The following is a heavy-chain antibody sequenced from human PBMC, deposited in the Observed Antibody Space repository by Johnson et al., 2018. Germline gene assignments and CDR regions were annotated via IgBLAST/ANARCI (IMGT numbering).Heavy chain of an antibody. D-gene: IGHD2-15*01. CDR1: GDSISSYY. CDR3: ATTGSWYNAAFDI. J-gene: IGHJ3*02. CDR2: IYYSGST. Sequence: VQLQESGPGLVKPSETLSLTCTVSGDSISSYYWSWIRQPPGKGLEWIGYIYYSGSTNYNPSLKSRVTISVDTSKSQFSLKLSSVPAADTAVYYCATTGSWYNAAFDIWGQGTMVTVSS. V-gene: IGHV4-59*01.